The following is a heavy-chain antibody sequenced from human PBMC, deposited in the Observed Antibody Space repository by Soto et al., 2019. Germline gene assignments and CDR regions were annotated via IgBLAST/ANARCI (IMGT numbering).Heavy chain of an antibody. V-gene: IGHV3-73*02. CDR3: TSSFVVVTAIAAS. Sequence: EVQLVESGGGLVQPGGSLKLSCAASGFTFSDSTMHWVRQASGKGLEWVGRIRNKANSYATADAASVKGRFTVSRDDSKNTAYLQMNGLKTEDTAVYYCTSSFVVVTAIAASWGQGTLVTVSS. D-gene: IGHD2-21*02. CDR2: IRNKANSYAT. J-gene: IGHJ5*02. CDR1: GFTFSDST.